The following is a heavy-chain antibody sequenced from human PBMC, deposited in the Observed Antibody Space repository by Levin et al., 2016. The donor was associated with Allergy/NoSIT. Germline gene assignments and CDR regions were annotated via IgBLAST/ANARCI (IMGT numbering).Heavy chain of an antibody. CDR1: GFTFSSSD. V-gene: IGHV3-30*04. J-gene: IGHJ4*02. CDR3: AREGWTRVVVAAIMYFDF. CDR2: ISYDGSNK. Sequence: SLKISCAASGFTFSSSDMHWVRQAPGKGLEWVGVISYDGSNKYYADSVKGRFTISRDNSKNTLYLQMNSLRAEDTAVYYCAREGWTRVVVAAIMYFDFWGQGALVTVSS. D-gene: IGHD2-21*02.